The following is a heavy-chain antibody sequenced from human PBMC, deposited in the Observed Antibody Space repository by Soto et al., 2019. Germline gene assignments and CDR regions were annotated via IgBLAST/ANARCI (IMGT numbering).Heavy chain of an antibody. J-gene: IGHJ4*02. CDR3: ARGRAGGTFNF. CDR2: IYNSGNT. D-gene: IGHD6-13*01. Sequence: QLQLQESGSGLVKPSQTLSLTCTVSGDSISSGGNSWSWIRQPPGKGLEWIGYIYNSGNTYYNPSLKSRDTISVDRSKNQFSLNLNSVTAAETAVYYWARGRAGGTFNFWGRGTLVTVCS. CDR1: GDSISSGGNS. V-gene: IGHV4-30-2*01.